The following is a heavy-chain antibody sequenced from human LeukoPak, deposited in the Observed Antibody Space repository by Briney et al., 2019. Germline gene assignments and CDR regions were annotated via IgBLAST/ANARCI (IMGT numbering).Heavy chain of an antibody. V-gene: IGHV1-18*01. CDR1: GYTFTSYG. Sequence: ASVKVSCKASGYTFTSYGISWVRQAPGQGLEWMGWISGNNGNTNYAQKLQGRVTMTTDTSTSTAHVELRSLRSDDTALYYCARVRVNYVWGNYPVDYWGQGTLVTVSS. D-gene: IGHD3-16*02. CDR2: ISGNNGNT. CDR3: ARVRVNYVWGNYPVDY. J-gene: IGHJ4*02.